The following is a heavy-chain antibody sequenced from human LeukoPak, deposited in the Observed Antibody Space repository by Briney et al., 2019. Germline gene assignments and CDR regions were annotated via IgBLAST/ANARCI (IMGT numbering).Heavy chain of an antibody. V-gene: IGHV3-23*01. CDR1: GFTFSSYA. CDR2: ISGSGGST. J-gene: IGHJ4*02. CDR3: AKSFDYGGNSLGSFSDY. Sequence: GESLRLSCAASGFTFSSYAMSWVRQAPGKGLEWVSAISGSGGSTYYADSVKGRFTISRDNSKNTLFLQMNSLRAEDTAVYYCAKSFDYGGNSLGSFSDYWGQGTLVTVSS. D-gene: IGHD4-23*01.